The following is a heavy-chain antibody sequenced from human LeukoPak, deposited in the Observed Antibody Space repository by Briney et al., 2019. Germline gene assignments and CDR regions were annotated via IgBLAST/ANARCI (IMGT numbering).Heavy chain of an antibody. CDR3: ARRIIMVYARGRGAFDI. CDR1: GGFISSYY. Sequence: SETLSLTCTVSGGFISSYYWSWIRQPPGKGLEWIGYIHDNGSTNYNPSLKSRVTISVDTSKNQFSLKLSSVTAADTAVYYCARRIIMVYARGRGAFDIWGQGTMVTVSS. V-gene: IGHV4-59*08. J-gene: IGHJ3*02. CDR2: IHDNGST. D-gene: IGHD2-8*01.